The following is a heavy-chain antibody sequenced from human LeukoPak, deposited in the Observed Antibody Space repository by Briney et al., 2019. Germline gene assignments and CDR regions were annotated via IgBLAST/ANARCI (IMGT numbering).Heavy chain of an antibody. J-gene: IGHJ4*02. CDR1: GYSISSGYW. Sequence: HPSETLSLTCVVSGYSISSGYWWSWVRQSPGKGLEWIGEILHSGSTYYNPSLKSRVTISVDTSKNQFSLKLSSVTAADTAVYYCARSMGGHPVDYWGQGTLVTVSS. D-gene: IGHD1-26*01. CDR2: ILHSGST. CDR3: ARSMGGHPVDY. V-gene: IGHV4-4*02.